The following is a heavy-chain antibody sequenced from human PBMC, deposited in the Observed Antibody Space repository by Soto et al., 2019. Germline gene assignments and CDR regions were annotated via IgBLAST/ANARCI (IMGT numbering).Heavy chain of an antibody. CDR1: GFTVSNTY. V-gene: IGHV3-53*01. CDR2: IYSDGRT. CDR3: AKSERVDY. Sequence: PGGSLRLSCAASGFTVSNTYMSWVRQAPGKGLECVSIIYSDGRTFYADSVKGRFTISRDNSKNTLFLQMNSLGEEDTAVYYCAKSERVDYWGQGTLVIVSS. J-gene: IGHJ4*02. D-gene: IGHD6-25*01.